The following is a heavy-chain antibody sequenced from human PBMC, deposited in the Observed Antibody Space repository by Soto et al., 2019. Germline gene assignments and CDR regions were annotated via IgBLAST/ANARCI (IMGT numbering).Heavy chain of an antibody. D-gene: IGHD6-13*01. CDR2: IYHSGST. J-gene: IGHJ6*02. CDR3: ARDKAAVYYYYGMDV. CDR1: GGSISSGGYS. V-gene: IGHV4-30-2*01. Sequence: QLQLQESGSGLVKPSQTLSLTCAVSGGSISSGGYSWSWIRQPPGKGLEWIGYIYHSGSTYYNPSLKSRPTIAVDRSKNQFSLKLSSVTAADTAVYYCARDKAAVYYYYGMDVWGQGTTVTVSS.